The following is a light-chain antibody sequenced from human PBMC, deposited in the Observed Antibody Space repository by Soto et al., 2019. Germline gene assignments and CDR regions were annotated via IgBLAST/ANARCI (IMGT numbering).Light chain of an antibody. V-gene: IGKV1-33*01. J-gene: IGKJ4*01. CDR3: QQYDNLPLT. CDR1: QDISNY. CDR2: DAS. Sequence: DIQMTQSPSSLSASVGDIVTITCQASQDISNYLNWYQQKPGKAPKLLIYDASNLETGVPSRFSGSGSGTDFTFTIRSLQPEDIATYYCQQYDNLPLTFGGGTKVELK.